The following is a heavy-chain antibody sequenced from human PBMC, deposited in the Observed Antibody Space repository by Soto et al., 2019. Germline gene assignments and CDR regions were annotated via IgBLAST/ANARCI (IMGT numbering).Heavy chain of an antibody. D-gene: IGHD3-22*01. CDR2: IYYSGRT. Sequence: SETLSLTCTVSGGSIRSDGYYWSWVRQHPGKGLEYIGYIYYSGRTYYNPSLMSRVTISLDTSESQFSLKLSSVTAADTAVYYCARDPYYYDSSGPSGVWGQGTTVTVSS. V-gene: IGHV4-31*03. CDR3: ARDPYYYDSSGPSGV. J-gene: IGHJ6*02. CDR1: GGSIRSDGYY.